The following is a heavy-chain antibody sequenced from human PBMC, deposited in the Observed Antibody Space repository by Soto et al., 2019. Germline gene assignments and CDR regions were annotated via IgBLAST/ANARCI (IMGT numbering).Heavy chain of an antibody. D-gene: IGHD6-19*01. Sequence: GASVNVSCPAPAFTFPCSYMDCARQGPGQGLEWIGIINASGGSTTYARNYQGRFTMTRDTTTSTIYKDLSSLRFEDMAVDYSAREQPQYRSGSSLGPYFDDWGQGTMVTVSS. CDR2: INASGGST. J-gene: IGHJ4*02. CDR1: AFTFPCSY. V-gene: IGHV1-46*01. CDR3: AREQPQYRSGSSLGPYFDD.